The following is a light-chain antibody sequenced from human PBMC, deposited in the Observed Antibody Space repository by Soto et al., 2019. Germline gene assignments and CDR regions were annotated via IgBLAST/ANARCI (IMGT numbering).Light chain of an antibody. CDR2: GAS. V-gene: IGKV3-15*01. CDR3: QQYNNWPPWT. Sequence: EIVMTQSPATLSVSPGERATISCRASQSVSSNLAWYQQKPGQAPRLLIYGASTRSTGIPARFSGSGSGTEFTLIISSLQSEDFAVYYCQQYNNWPPWTFGQGTKVEIK. J-gene: IGKJ1*01. CDR1: QSVSSN.